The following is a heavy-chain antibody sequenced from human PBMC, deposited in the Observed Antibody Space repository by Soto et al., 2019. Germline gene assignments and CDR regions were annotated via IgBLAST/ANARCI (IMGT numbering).Heavy chain of an antibody. CDR2: ISAYNGNT. J-gene: IGHJ5*02. CDR3: ARDRGDLWGVVYASGWFDP. Sequence: QVQLVQSGAEVKKPGASVKVSCKASGYTFTSYGISWVRQAPGQGLGWMGWISAYNGNTNYAQKVQGRVTMTTDTSTSTAYMELRSLRSDDTAVYYCARDRGDLWGVVYASGWFDPWGQGTLVTVSS. CDR1: GYTFTSYG. D-gene: IGHD2-8*02. V-gene: IGHV1-18*01.